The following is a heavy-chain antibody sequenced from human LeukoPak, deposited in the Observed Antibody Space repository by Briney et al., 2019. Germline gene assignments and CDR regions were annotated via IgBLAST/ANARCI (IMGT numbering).Heavy chain of an antibody. Sequence: GGSLRLSCAASGFTFSSDSMNWVRQAPGKGLEWVSYISSGSSTIYYADSVKGRFTISRDNAKNPLYLQMNSLRAEDTAVYYCARDSMVRGGLDYWGQGTLVTVSS. J-gene: IGHJ4*02. CDR3: ARDSMVRGGLDY. D-gene: IGHD3-10*01. V-gene: IGHV3-48*01. CDR1: GFTFSSDS. CDR2: ISSGSSTI.